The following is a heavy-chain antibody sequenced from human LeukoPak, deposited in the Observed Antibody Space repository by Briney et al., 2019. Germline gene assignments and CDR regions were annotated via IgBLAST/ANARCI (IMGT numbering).Heavy chain of an antibody. CDR2: IIPIFGTA. D-gene: IGHD6-19*01. Sequence: GASVKVSCKASGGTSSSYAISWVRQAPGQGLEWMGGIIPIFGTANYAQKFQGRVTITTDESTSTAYMELSSLRSEDTAVYYCARNPGIAVARAPYFDYWGQGTLVTVSS. J-gene: IGHJ4*02. V-gene: IGHV1-69*05. CDR3: ARNPGIAVARAPYFDY. CDR1: GGTSSSYA.